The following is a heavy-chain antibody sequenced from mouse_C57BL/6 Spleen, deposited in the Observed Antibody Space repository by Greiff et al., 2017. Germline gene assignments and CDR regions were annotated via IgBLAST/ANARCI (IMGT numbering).Heavy chain of an antibody. CDR1: GFTFSSYG. CDR2: ISSGGSYT. J-gene: IGHJ2*01. V-gene: IGHV5-6*01. CDR3: ARHRNGYDCYFDY. Sequence: EVKLMESGGDLVKPGGSLKLSCAASGFTFSSYGMSWVRQTPDKRLEWVATISSGGSYTYYPDSVKGRFTISRDNAKNTLYLQMCSLKSEDTAMYYCARHRNGYDCYFDYWGQGTTLTVSS. D-gene: IGHD2-2*01.